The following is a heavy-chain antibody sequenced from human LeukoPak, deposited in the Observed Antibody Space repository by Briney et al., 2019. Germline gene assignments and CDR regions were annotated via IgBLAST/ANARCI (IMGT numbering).Heavy chain of an antibody. V-gene: IGHV4-34*01. CDR3: ATDPIVGTSYGAAN. CDR1: GGSFSGYH. Sequence: SETLSLTCAVYGGSFSGYHWSWIRQPPGKGLEWIGEINDSGSTNHNPSLKSRVTIAVDTSKNQVSLKMSSVTAAGTAVYYCATDPIVGTSYGAANWGQGNLVTVSS. J-gene: IGHJ4*02. D-gene: IGHD1-26*01. CDR2: INDSGST.